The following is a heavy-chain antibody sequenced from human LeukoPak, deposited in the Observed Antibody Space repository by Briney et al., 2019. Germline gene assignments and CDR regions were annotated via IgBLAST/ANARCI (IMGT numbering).Heavy chain of an antibody. CDR2: ISYSGST. D-gene: IGHD1-7*01. J-gene: IGHJ4*02. CDR1: GASIRGGTYY. V-gene: IGHV4-39*01. CDR3: ARRYDWNYVYFDY. Sequence: SETLSLTCAVSGASIRGGTYYWDWIRQPPGKGLEWIGSISYSGSTYYNPSLKSRVTISRDTSENQFSLKLRSVTAADTAVYYCARRYDWNYVYFDYWGQGTLVTVSS.